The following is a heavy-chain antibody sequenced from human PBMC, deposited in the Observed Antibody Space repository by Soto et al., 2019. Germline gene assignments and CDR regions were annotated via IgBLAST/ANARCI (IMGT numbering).Heavy chain of an antibody. CDR3: AQTLGLAVAGPGRFDL. CDR1: GGTFSTYA. J-gene: IGHJ2*01. V-gene: IGHV1-69*12. Sequence: QVQLVQSGAAVKKPGSSVKVSCKASGGTFSTYAISWVRQAPGQGLEWMGGIIPIFGTANYAQKFQGRVTSTADEPTSTAYMELSSLRSEDTAVYYCAQTLGLAVAGPGRFDLWGRGTLVTVSS. D-gene: IGHD6-19*01. CDR2: IIPIFGTA.